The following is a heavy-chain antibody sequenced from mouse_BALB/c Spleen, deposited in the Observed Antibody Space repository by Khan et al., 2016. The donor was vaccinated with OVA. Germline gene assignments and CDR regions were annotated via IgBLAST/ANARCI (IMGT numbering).Heavy chain of an antibody. CDR3: VREAYRYDEYYFDY. J-gene: IGHJ2*01. CDR2: ISSGGTP. CDR1: GFTFSSYV. D-gene: IGHD2-14*01. V-gene: IGHV5-6-5*01. Sequence: QLEESGGALVKPGGSLKLSCAVSGFTFSSYVMSWVRQTPEKRLEWVASISSGGTPAYPDSLKGRFTISRDNARNIMYLQMSSLRSEDTAMYYCVREAYRYDEYYFDYWGQGTTLTVST.